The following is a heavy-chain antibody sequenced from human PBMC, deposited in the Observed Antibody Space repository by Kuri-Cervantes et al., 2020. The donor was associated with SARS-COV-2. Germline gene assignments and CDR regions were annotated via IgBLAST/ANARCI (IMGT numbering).Heavy chain of an antibody. D-gene: IGHD6-19*01. V-gene: IGHV1-18*04. CDR2: ISAYNGNT. J-gene: IGHJ4*02. CDR1: GYTFIGYY. CDR3: ARDLSIAVAAHYFDY. Sequence: ASVKVSCKASGYTFIGYYIHWVRQAPGQGLEWMGWISAYNGNTNYAQKLQGRVTMTTDTSTSTAYMELRSLRSDDTAVYYCARDLSIAVAAHYFDYWGQGTLVTVSS.